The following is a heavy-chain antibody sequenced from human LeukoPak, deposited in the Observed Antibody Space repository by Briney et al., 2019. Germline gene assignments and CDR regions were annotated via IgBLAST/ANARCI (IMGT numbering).Heavy chain of an antibody. D-gene: IGHD3-10*01. Sequence: SGTLSLTCAVSGGSINNSNWWSWVRQPPGKGLEWIGEIYRTGSTNYNPSLKSRVTISVDKSKNQFSLKLSSVTAADTAVYYCARETVLLWSGELWGFDYWGQGTLVTVSS. J-gene: IGHJ4*02. V-gene: IGHV4-4*02. CDR1: GGSINNSNW. CDR2: IYRTGST. CDR3: ARETVLLWSGELWGFDY.